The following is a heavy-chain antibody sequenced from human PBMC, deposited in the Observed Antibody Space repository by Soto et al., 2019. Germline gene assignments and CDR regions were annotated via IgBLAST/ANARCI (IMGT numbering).Heavy chain of an antibody. V-gene: IGHV3-74*01. CDR2: IYFDGITT. Sequence: GGSLRLSCTGSGFTFNTHWIHWVRQAPWKGLVWVSRIYFDGITTNYADSVKGRLTVSRDNAKNTVYLHVNTLRDEDTAVYYCARGGEIGVDYSGQGTLLTVSP. CDR3: ARGGEIGVDY. J-gene: IGHJ4*02. CDR1: GFTFNTHW.